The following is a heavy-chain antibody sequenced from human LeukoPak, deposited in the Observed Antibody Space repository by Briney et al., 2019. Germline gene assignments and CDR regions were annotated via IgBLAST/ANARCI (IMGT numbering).Heavy chain of an antibody. J-gene: IGHJ3*02. D-gene: IGHD2-2*02. V-gene: IGHV1-3*02. CDR2: SNAGNGNT. Sequence: ASVKVSCKASGYTFTSYAMHWVRQAPGQRLEWMGWSNAGNGNTKYSQEFQGRVTITRDTSASTAYMELSSLRSEDMAVYYCARGGYCSSTSCYTGAFDIWGQGTMVTVSS. CDR1: GYTFTSYA. CDR3: ARGGYCSSTSCYTGAFDI.